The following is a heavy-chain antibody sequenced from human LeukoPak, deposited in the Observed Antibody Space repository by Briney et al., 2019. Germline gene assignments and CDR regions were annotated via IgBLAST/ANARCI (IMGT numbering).Heavy chain of an antibody. CDR3: ARGRGRAYSYGLRY. J-gene: IGHJ4*02. CDR2: INHSGST. V-gene: IGHV4-34*01. CDR1: GGSFSGYY. Sequence: SETLSLTCAVYGGSFSGYYWSWIRQPPGKGMEWIGEINHSGSTNYNPSLKSRVTISVDTSKNQFSLKLSSVTAADTAVYYCARGRGRAYSYGLRYWGQGTLVTVSS. D-gene: IGHD5-18*01.